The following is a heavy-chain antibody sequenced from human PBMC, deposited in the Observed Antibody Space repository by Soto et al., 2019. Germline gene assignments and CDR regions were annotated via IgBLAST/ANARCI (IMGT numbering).Heavy chain of an antibody. CDR2: TKPDETET. J-gene: IGHJ4*02. CDR1: GLAFSTHW. Sequence: EVQLVESGGGLVQPGGSLRLSCTTSGLAFSTHWMAWVRQAPGKGLEWVGNTKPDETETYYAGSVEGRFTISRDNAKSSLYLQMDSLRVEDTAVYYCATIGDVTFHYWGQGTPVTVSS. D-gene: IGHD4-4*01. V-gene: IGHV3-7*02. CDR3: ATIGDVTFHY.